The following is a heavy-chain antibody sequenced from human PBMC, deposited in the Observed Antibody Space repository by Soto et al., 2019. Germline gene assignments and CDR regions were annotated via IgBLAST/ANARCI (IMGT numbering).Heavy chain of an antibody. Sequence: EVQLVESGGGLVKPGGSLRLSCAASGFTFSSYSMNWVRQAPGKGLEWVSSISSSSSYIYYADSVKGRFTISRDNAKNSLYLQMNSLRAEDTAVYYCARARVPGDYVALRWGQGTLVTVSS. D-gene: IGHD4-17*01. CDR2: ISSSSSYI. CDR1: GFTFSSYS. V-gene: IGHV3-21*01. CDR3: ARARVPGDYVALR. J-gene: IGHJ4*02.